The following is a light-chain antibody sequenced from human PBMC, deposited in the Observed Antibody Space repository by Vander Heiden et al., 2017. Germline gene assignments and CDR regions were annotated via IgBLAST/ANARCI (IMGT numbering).Light chain of an antibody. V-gene: IGKV1-39*01. J-gene: IGKJ5*01. CDR3: QRSDSTPGT. CDR2: AAS. CDR1: QSISSY. Sequence: GDRVTITCRASQSISSYLNWYQQKPGKAPKLLIYAASSLQSGVPSRFSGSASGTDFTLTISMLQPEDFATYYCQRSDSTPGTFGQGTRLEIK.